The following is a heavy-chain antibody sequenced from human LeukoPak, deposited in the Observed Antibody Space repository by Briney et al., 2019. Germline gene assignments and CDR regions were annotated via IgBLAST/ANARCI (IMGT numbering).Heavy chain of an antibody. CDR3: ARDTRYFDL. J-gene: IGHJ2*01. CDR1: GGTFSSYV. V-gene: IGHV1-69*05. Sequence: GASVKVSCKASGGTFSSYVISWVRQAHGQGLEWMGRIIPIFGTANYAQKFQGRVTITTDESTSTAYMELSSLRSEDTAVYYCARDTRYFDLWGRGTLVTVSS. CDR2: IIPIFGTA.